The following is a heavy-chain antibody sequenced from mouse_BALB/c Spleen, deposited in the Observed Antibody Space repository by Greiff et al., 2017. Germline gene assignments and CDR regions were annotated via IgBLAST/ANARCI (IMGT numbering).Heavy chain of an antibody. CDR1: GYSITSDYA. V-gene: IGHV3-2*02. CDR2: ISYSGST. D-gene: IGHD4-1*01. CDR3: AREGTGTRYYFDY. J-gene: IGHJ2*01. Sequence: DVQLQESGPGLVKPSQSLSLTCTVTGYSITSDYAWNWIRQFPGNKLEWMGYISYSGSTSYNPSLKSRISITRDTSKNQFFLQLNSVTTEDTATYYCAREGTGTRYYFDYWGQGTTLTVSS.